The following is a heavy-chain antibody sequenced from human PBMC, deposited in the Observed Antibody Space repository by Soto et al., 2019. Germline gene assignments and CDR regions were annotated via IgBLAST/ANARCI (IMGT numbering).Heavy chain of an antibody. V-gene: IGHV3-48*03. CDR2: ISSSGMTV. CDR1: GFTFSSYE. J-gene: IGHJ6*02. CDR3: ARPQEIDNFWSLGYYYTVDV. D-gene: IGHD3-3*01. Sequence: LRLSCVASGFTFSSYEMNWVRQAPGKGLEWVSYISSSGMTVYYADSVKGRFTISRDNAKNSLYLQMNNLRAEDTAVYYCARPQEIDNFWSLGYYYTVDVWGQGTTVTVSS.